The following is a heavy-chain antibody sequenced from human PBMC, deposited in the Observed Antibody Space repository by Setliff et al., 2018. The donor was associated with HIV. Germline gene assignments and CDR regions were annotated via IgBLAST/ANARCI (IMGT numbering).Heavy chain of an antibody. CDR1: GGSFSGYF. J-gene: IGHJ4*02. D-gene: IGHD5-18*01. CDR2: IYKAGKT. V-gene: IGHV3-53*01. Sequence: ETLSLTCAVYGGSFSGYFWSWVRQAPGKGLEWVTLIYKAGKTYYADFVKGRFTIARDDTKNTVSLQMTNLEPGDTAMYYCAKGGYGGAYYVAGYWGQGTKVTVSS. CDR3: AKGGYGGAYYVAGY.